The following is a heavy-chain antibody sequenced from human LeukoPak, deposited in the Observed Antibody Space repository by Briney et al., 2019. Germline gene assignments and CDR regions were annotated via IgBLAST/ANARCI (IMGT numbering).Heavy chain of an antibody. V-gene: IGHV3-53*01. Sequence: GGSQRLSCAASGFTVSSNYTSWVRQAPGKGLEWVSVIYSGGSTDYADSVKGRFTISRDNSKNTLYLQMNSLRAEDTAVYYCASPGYVLEPHYGMDVWGQGTTVTVSS. CDR3: ASPGYVLEPHYGMDV. J-gene: IGHJ6*02. D-gene: IGHD5-18*01. CDR1: GFTVSSNY. CDR2: IYSGGST.